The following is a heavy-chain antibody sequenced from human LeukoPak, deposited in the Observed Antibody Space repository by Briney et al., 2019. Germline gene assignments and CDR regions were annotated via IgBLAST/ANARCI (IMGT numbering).Heavy chain of an antibody. CDR3: ARLGGSGFYYYGMDV. J-gene: IGHJ6*02. CDR2: VYPATSDT. CDR1: GYSFPNYW. D-gene: IGHD3-10*01. Sequence: GESLKISCKGSGYSFPNYWIGWVRQMPGKGLEWIGIVYPATSDTTYSPSFQGQVTISAGKSSSTAYLQWSSLKASDTAMYYCARLGGSGFYYYGMDVWGQGTTVTVSS. V-gene: IGHV5-51*01.